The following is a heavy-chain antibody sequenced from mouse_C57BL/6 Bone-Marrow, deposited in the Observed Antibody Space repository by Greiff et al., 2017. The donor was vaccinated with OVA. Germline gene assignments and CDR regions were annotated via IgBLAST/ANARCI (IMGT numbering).Heavy chain of an antibody. J-gene: IGHJ3*01. D-gene: IGHD2-5*01. Sequence: EVKVVESGGGLVQPGGSLKLSCAASGFTFSDYGMAWVRQAPRKGPEWVAFISNLAYSIYYADTMTGRFTISRENAKNTLYLEMSSLRSEDTAMYYCARRSNGFAYWGQGTLVTVSA. CDR3: ARRSNGFAY. CDR2: ISNLAYSI. V-gene: IGHV5-15*01. CDR1: GFTFSDYG.